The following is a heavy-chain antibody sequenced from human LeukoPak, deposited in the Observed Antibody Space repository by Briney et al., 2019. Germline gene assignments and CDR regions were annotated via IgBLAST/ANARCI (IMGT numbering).Heavy chain of an antibody. CDR3: AGNYDSWTGLNY. J-gene: IGHJ4*02. Sequence: GGSLKLSCAASGFTFSGSAMHWVRQASGKGLEWVGHIGNKASNYATDYAPSLKGRFTISRDDSKDAAYLQVNSLKPEDTAVYYCAGNYDSWTGLNYWGLGTLVTVSS. CDR1: GFTFSGSA. CDR2: IGNKASNYAT. V-gene: IGHV3-73*01. D-gene: IGHD3-3*01.